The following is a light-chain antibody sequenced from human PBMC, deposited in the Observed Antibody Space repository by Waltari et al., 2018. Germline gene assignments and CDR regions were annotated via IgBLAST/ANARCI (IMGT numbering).Light chain of an antibody. J-gene: IGLJ2*01. Sequence: QSVLTQPPSVSAAPGQKVTISSSGSSSNIWNKYVSRYQQLPDTAPKLLIYDNNKRPSGMPDRFSGSQSGASATLGITGLQTGDEADYYCGTWDSSLSATVFGGGTKLTVL. CDR3: GTWDSSLSATV. CDR2: DNN. CDR1: SSNIWNKY. V-gene: IGLV1-51*01.